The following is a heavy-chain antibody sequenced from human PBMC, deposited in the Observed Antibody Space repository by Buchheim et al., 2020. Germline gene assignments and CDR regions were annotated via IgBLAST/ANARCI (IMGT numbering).Heavy chain of an antibody. CDR2: INHSGST. CDR1: GGSFSGYY. Sequence: QVQLQQWGAGLLKPSETLSLTCAVYGGSFSGYYWSWIRQPPGKGLEWIGEINHSGSTNYNPSLKSRVTISVDTSKNQLSLKLSSVTAADTAVYYCARTGFTMIAEELYYFDYWGQGTL. D-gene: IGHD3-22*01. V-gene: IGHV4-34*01. CDR3: ARTGFTMIAEELYYFDY. J-gene: IGHJ4*02.